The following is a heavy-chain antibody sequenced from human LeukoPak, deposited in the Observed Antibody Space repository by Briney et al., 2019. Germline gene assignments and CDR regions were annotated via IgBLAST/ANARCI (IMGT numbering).Heavy chain of an antibody. J-gene: IGHJ4*02. CDR2: ISTSSSYI. CDR3: ARVSISGGGVDY. Sequence: GGSLRLSCAASGFTMTWVRQAPGEGLEWVSCISTSSSYIYYADSLQGRFTVSRDNIENSLFLQMNSLIAEDTAVYYCARVSISGGGVDYWGQGTLVTVPS. D-gene: IGHD3-16*01. CDR1: GFT. V-gene: IGHV3-21*01.